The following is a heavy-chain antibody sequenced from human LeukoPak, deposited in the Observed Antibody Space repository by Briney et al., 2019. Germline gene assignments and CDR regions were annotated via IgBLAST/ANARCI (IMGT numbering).Heavy chain of an antibody. Sequence: QPGGSLRLSCAASGFTFSSYWMSWVRQAPGKGVEWVANIKQDGSEKDYVDSVKGRFTISRDNAKNSLYLQMNSLRAEDTAVYYCAKGDDAFDIWGQGTMVTVSS. CDR3: AKGDDAFDI. CDR2: IKQDGSEK. CDR1: GFTFSSYW. J-gene: IGHJ3*02. V-gene: IGHV3-7*01.